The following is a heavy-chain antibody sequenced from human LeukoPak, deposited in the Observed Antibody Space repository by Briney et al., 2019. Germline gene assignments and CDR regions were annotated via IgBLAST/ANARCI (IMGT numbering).Heavy chain of an antibody. CDR3: AKGAGYSGHDLSSYCDY. J-gene: IGHJ4*02. V-gene: IGHV3-23*01. CDR2: ISGSAGGT. D-gene: IGHD5-12*01. CDR1: EFTFSSYA. Sequence: GGSLRLSCAASEFTFSSYAMSWVRQAPGKGLEWVSAISGSAGGTYYADSVKGRFTISRDNSKNTLYLLMHSLRAEDTAVYYCAKGAGYSGHDLSSYCDYWGQGILVTVSS.